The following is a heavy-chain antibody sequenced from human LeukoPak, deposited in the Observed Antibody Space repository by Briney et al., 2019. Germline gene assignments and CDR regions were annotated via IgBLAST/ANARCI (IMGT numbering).Heavy chain of an antibody. D-gene: IGHD6-19*01. Sequence: PSETLSLTCTVSGGSVSSGSYYWSWIRQPPGTGLEWIGYIHNSGSTNYNPSLKSRVTISVDTSKNQFSLKLSSVTAADTAVYYCARVIAVAGNFDYWGQGTLVTVSS. CDR2: IHNSGST. J-gene: IGHJ4*02. V-gene: IGHV4-61*01. CDR3: ARVIAVAGNFDY. CDR1: GGSVSSGSYY.